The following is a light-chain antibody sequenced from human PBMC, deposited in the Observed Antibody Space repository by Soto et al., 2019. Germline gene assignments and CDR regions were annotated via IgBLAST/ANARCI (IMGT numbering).Light chain of an antibody. V-gene: IGKV1-27*01. CDR1: QSISSY. CDR3: QKYNRAPWT. CDR2: GAS. Sequence: DIQMTQSPSTLSASLGDRATISCRASQSISSYLAWYQQKPGQAPKLLIYGASTLPAGVPSSFSGSGSGTNFTLTISRLQPEDVASYYWQKYNRAPWTFGQGTKVEIK. J-gene: IGKJ1*01.